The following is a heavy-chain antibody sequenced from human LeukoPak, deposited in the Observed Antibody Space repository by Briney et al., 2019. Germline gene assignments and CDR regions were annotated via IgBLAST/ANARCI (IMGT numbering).Heavy chain of an antibody. J-gene: IGHJ4*02. Sequence: GGSLRLSCAASGFTFSSYAMHWVRQAPGKGLEWVAVISYDGSNKYYADSVKGRFTISRDNSKNTLYLQMNSLRAEDTAVYYCAAPPEPYYYDSSGYSPYIFDYWGQGTLVTVSS. D-gene: IGHD3-22*01. CDR3: AAPPEPYYYDSSGYSPYIFDY. CDR1: GFTFSSYA. V-gene: IGHV3-30*04. CDR2: ISYDGSNK.